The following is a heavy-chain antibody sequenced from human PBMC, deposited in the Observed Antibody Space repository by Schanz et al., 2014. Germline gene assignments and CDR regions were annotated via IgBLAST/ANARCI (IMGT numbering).Heavy chain of an antibody. V-gene: IGHV1-69*09. CDR2: IIPIVDIT. J-gene: IGHJ6*02. D-gene: IGHD3-16*01. CDR1: GYTFSSYG. CDR3: ATIGVNDYWRFGLDL. Sequence: QVLLVQSGAEVKQPGASVKVSCKASGYTFSSYGISWVRQAPGQGLEWMGRIIPIVDITNYAQKFLGRVTITADKSTSTAYMELKSLRSADTAVYYCATIGVNDYWRFGLDLWGQGTTVTVSS.